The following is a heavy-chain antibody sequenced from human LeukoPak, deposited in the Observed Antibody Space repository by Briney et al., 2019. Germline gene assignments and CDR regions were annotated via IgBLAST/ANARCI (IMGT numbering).Heavy chain of an antibody. V-gene: IGHV1-2*02. J-gene: IGHJ4*02. CDR3: ARVVYILTGHDTALDY. Sequence: ASVKVSCKASGYTFTDYYMHWMRQAPGQGLEWMGWINPNTGGTNFAQNFQGRVTMTTVTSISTAYMELSSLRSDDTAVYYCARVVYILTGHDTALDYWGQGTLVTVSS. CDR1: GYTFTDYY. D-gene: IGHD3-9*01. CDR2: INPNTGGT.